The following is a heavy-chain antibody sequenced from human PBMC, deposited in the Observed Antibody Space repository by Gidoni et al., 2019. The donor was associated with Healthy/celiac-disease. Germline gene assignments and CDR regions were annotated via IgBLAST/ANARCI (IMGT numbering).Heavy chain of an antibody. CDR2: IYPGDSDT. V-gene: IGHV5-51*01. Sequence: VRQMPGKGLEWMGIIYPGDSDTSYSPSFQGQVTISADKSISTAYLQWSSLKASDTAMYYCARHLGDYYGDYWGQGTLVTVSS. J-gene: IGHJ4*02. CDR3: ARHLGDYYGDY. D-gene: IGHD3-10*01.